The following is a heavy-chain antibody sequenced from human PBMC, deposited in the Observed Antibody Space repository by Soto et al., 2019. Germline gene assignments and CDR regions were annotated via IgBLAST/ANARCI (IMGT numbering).Heavy chain of an antibody. CDR1: GGTFTNYA. V-gene: IGHV1-69*01. D-gene: IGHD5-12*01. CDR2: IIPVFGST. CDR3: ARQVLIVASYYYAMDV. J-gene: IGHJ6*02. Sequence: QVQLVQSGAEVKKPGSSVKVSCEASGGTFTNYAINWVRQAPGQGLEWMGGIIPVFGSTNYAQKFRGRLTITADESTNTAYMELTRLRSEDTAVYFCARQVLIVASYYYAMDVWGQGTTVTVSS.